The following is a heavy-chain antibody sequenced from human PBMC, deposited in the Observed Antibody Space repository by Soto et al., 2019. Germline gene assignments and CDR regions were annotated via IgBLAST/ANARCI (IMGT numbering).Heavy chain of an antibody. J-gene: IGHJ5*02. CDR2: IYYSGST. CDR3: ARATTYYDFWSGSNWFDP. Sequence: PSETLSLTCTVSGGSISSYYWSWIRQPPGKGLEWIGYIYYSGSTNYNPSLKSRVTISVDTSKNQFSLKLSSVTAADTAVYYCARATTYYDFWSGSNWFDPWGQGTLVTVSS. V-gene: IGHV4-59*01. CDR1: GGSISSYY. D-gene: IGHD3-3*01.